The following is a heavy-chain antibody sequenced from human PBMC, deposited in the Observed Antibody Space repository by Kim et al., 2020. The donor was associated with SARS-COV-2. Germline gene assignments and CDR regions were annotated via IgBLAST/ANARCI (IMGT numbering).Heavy chain of an antibody. CDR1: GGSISSSSYY. D-gene: IGHD3-10*01. Sequence: SETLSLTCTVSGGSISSSSYYWGWIRQPPGKGLEWIGSIYYSGSTYYNPSLKSRVTISVDTSKNQFSLKLSSVTAADTAVYYCARLVTMVRGVMSWDWGQGTLVTVSS. J-gene: IGHJ4*02. V-gene: IGHV4-39*01. CDR3: ARLVTMVRGVMSWD. CDR2: IYYSGST.